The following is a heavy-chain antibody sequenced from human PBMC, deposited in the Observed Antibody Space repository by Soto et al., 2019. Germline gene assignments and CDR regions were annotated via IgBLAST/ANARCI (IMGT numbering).Heavy chain of an antibody. CDR2: ISYDGTNK. J-gene: IGHJ6*02. V-gene: IGHV3-30*18. D-gene: IGHD4-17*01. CDR1: GFTFSTYG. CDR3: AKDLQSYGDYDYYCYGMDV. Sequence: QVQLVGSGGGEVQPGRSLTISCAASGFTFSTYGMRWVRQTPGKGLEWVAAISYDGTNKFYSDSVKGRFTISRDNFKNTLTLQMNSLRADDTAVYSCAKDLQSYGDYDYYCYGMDVWGLGTRVTVSS.